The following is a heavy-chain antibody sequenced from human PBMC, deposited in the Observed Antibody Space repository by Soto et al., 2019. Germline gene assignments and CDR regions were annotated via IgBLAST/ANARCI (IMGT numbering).Heavy chain of an antibody. D-gene: IGHD3-10*01. V-gene: IGHV4-39*01. Sequence: QLKLQESGPGLVKPSETLSLTCTVSGGSISSSSYYWGWIRQPPGKGLEWIGSIYYSGSTYYNPPLKSRVTISVDTSKNQFSLKLSSVTAADTAVYYCARPVSSAWVRGLNWFDPWGQGTLVTVSS. J-gene: IGHJ5*02. CDR3: ARPVSSAWVRGLNWFDP. CDR2: IYYSGST. CDR1: GGSISSSSYY.